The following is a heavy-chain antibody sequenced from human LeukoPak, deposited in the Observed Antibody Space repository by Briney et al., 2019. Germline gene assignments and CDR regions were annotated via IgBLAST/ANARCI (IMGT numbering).Heavy chain of an antibody. CDR3: ARGGRSTLFDY. V-gene: IGHV3-23*01. D-gene: IGHD6-13*01. CDR1: GFTFSNYA. J-gene: IGHJ4*02. CDR2: LTGSGTTT. Sequence: GGSLRLSCAASGFTFSNYAMSWVRQAPGMGLEWVSVLTGSGTTTFYADSVKGRFNISRDNSKNTLYLQMNSLRVEDTAVYYCARGGRSTLFDYYGQGTLVTVSS.